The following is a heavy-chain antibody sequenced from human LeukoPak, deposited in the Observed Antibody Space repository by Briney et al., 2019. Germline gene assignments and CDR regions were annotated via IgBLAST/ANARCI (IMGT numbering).Heavy chain of an antibody. Sequence: LETLSLTCAVSGYSISSGYYWGWIRQPPGKGLEXXGSIYHSGSTCYNPSLKSRVTISVDTSKNQFSLKLSSVTAADTAVYYCHGLSMVRGVIQDYWGQGTLVTVSS. CDR3: HGLSMVRGVIQDY. J-gene: IGHJ4*02. CDR2: IYHSGST. V-gene: IGHV4-38-2*01. CDR1: GYSISSGYY. D-gene: IGHD3-10*01.